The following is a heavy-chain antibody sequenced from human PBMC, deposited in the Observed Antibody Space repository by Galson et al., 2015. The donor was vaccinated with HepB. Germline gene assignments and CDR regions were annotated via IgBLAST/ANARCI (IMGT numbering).Heavy chain of an antibody. CDR2: ISGSGVST. CDR1: GFTFSNYV. V-gene: IGHV3-23*01. D-gene: IGHD2-15*01. CDR3: AKDPVLRSHYYYGMDV. J-gene: IGHJ6*02. Sequence: SLRLSCAASGFTFSNYVMTWVRQTPGKGLERVSGISGSGVSTFYADSVTGRFTISRDNSKNTLYLQMNSLRADDTAVYYCAKDPVLRSHYYYGMDVWGQGTTVTVSS.